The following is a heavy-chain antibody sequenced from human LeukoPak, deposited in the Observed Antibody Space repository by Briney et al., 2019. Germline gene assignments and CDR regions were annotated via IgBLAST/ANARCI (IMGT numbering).Heavy chain of an antibody. J-gene: IGHJ4*02. CDR2: IRYDGSNK. V-gene: IGHV3-30*02. CDR1: GFTFSSYG. D-gene: IGHD3-10*01. CDR3: AKDAWFGELLPFDY. Sequence: GGSLRLSCAASGFTFSSYGMHWVRQAPGKGLEWVAFIRYDGSNKYYADSVKGRFTISRDNSKNTLYLQMNSLRAEDTAVYYCAKDAWFGELLPFDYWGQGTLVTVSS.